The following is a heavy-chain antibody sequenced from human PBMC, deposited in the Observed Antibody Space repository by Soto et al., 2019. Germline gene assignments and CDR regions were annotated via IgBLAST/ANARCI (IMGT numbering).Heavy chain of an antibody. V-gene: IGHV4-30-4*01. Sequence: QVQLQESGPGLAKPSQTLSLTCTVSGGSISSGDYYWSWIRQPPGKGLEWIGYIFYSGSTYYNPSLKSRVTISVDTSKNQFSLRLSSVTAADTAVYFCATAPVLYPSWFDPWGQGTLVTVSS. CDR3: ATAPVLYPSWFDP. CDR2: IFYSGST. D-gene: IGHD2-8*01. CDR1: GGSISSGDYY. J-gene: IGHJ5*02.